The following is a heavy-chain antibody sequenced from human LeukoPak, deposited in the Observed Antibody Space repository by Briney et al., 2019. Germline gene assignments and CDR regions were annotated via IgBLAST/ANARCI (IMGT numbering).Heavy chain of an antibody. V-gene: IGHV1-24*01. CDR2: FDPEDGET. CDR3: ATVDTAAFDY. D-gene: IGHD5-18*01. Sequence: ASVKVSCKASGYTFTGYYMHWVRQAPGKGLEWMGGFDPEDGETIYAQKFQGRVTMTEDTSTDTAYMELSSLRSEDTAVYYCATVDTAAFDYWGQGTLVTVSS. J-gene: IGHJ4*02. CDR1: GYTFTGYY.